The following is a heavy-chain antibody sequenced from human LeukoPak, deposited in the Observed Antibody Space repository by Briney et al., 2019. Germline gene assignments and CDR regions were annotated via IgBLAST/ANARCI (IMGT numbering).Heavy chain of an antibody. D-gene: IGHD3-10*01. CDR2: IRSKANSYAT. CDR3: TRHGMVRGVIYYYYYYMDV. J-gene: IGHJ6*03. Sequence: GGSLRLSCAASGFTFSGSAMHWVRQASGKGLEWVGRIRSKANSYATAYAASVKGRFTISRDDSKNTAYLQMNSLKTEDTAVYYCTRHGMVRGVIYYYYYYMDVWGKGTTVTVSS. CDR1: GFTFSGSA. V-gene: IGHV3-73*01.